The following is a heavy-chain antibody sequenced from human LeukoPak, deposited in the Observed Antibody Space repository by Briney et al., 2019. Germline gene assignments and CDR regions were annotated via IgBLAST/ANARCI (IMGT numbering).Heavy chain of an antibody. D-gene: IGHD2-21*01. J-gene: IGHJ4*02. Sequence: PSETLSLTCTVSGGSIGSNNYYWGWIRQPPGKGLEWIGSIYYSGYTYYNPSLKSRVTISVDTSKNQFSLKLSSVTAADTAVYYCARSLHISAPFDVWGQGTLVTVSS. CDR3: ARSLHISAPFDV. CDR2: IYYSGYT. CDR1: GGSIGSNNYY. V-gene: IGHV4-39*01.